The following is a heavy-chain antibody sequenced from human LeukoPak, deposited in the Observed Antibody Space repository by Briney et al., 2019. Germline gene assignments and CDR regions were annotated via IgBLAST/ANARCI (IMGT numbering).Heavy chain of an antibody. J-gene: IGHJ4*02. V-gene: IGHV3-30-3*01. Sequence: GGSLRLSCAASGFTFSSYAMHWVRQAPGKGLEWVAVISYDGSNKYYADSVKGRFTISRDNSKNTLYLQMNSLRAEDTAVYYCAREDRGIAAAGPLDYWGQGTLVTVSS. CDR1: GFTFSSYA. D-gene: IGHD6-13*01. CDR3: AREDRGIAAAGPLDY. CDR2: ISYDGSNK.